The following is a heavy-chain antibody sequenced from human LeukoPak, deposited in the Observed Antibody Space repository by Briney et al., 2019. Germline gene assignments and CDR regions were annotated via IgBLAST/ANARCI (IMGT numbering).Heavy chain of an antibody. Sequence: GASVKVSCKASGGTFSSYAISWVRQAPGQGLEWMGGIIPIFGTANYAQKFQGRVTITADESTSTAYMELSSLRSEDTAVYYCARDRRVCTSCRSGWFDPWGQGTLVTVSS. CDR2: IIPIFGTA. D-gene: IGHD2-2*01. CDR1: GGTFSSYA. J-gene: IGHJ5*02. CDR3: ARDRRVCTSCRSGWFDP. V-gene: IGHV1-69*13.